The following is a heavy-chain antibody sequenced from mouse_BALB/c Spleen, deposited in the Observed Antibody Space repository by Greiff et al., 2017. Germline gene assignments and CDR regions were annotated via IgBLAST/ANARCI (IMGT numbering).Heavy chain of an antibody. V-gene: IGHV1-9*01. CDR3: ARKDYGSSPDY. CDR2: ILPGSGST. CDR1: GYTFSSYW. Sequence: QVQLQQSGAELMKPGASVKISCKATGYTFSSYWIEWVKQRPGHGLEWIGEILPGSGSTNYYEKFKGKATFTADTSSNTAYMQLSSLTSEDSAVYYCARKDYGSSPDYWGQGTTLTVSS. J-gene: IGHJ2*01. D-gene: IGHD1-1*01.